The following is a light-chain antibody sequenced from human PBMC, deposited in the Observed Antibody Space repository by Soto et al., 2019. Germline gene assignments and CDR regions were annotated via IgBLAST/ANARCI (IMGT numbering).Light chain of an antibody. CDR3: QHYGSSPYT. CDR2: GAL. V-gene: IGKV3-20*01. Sequence: EIVLTQSPGTLSLSPGERATLSCRASQSVSSIYLAWYQQKPGQAPRLLIYGALSRATGIPDRFSGSGSGTDYTLTISRLEPEDFAVYYCQHYGSSPYTFGQGTKVDIK. CDR1: QSVSSIY. J-gene: IGKJ2*01.